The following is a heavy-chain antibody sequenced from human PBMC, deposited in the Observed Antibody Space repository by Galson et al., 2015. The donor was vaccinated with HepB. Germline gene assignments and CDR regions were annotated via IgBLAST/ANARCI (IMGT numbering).Heavy chain of an antibody. CDR1: GGSISSGDYY. V-gene: IGHV4-31*03. J-gene: IGHJ6*02. CDR2: IYYSGST. D-gene: IGHD3-10*01. CDR3: ARTYYYGSGSYWEYYYYGMDV. Sequence: TLSLTCTVSGGSISSGDYYWSWIRQHPGKGLEWIGYIYYSGSTYYNPSLKSRVTISVDTSKNQFSLKLSSVTAADTAVYYCARTYYYGSGSYWEYYYYGMDVWGQGTTVTVSS.